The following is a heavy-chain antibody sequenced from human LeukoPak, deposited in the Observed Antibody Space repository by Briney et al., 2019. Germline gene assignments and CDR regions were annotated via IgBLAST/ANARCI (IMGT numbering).Heavy chain of an antibody. D-gene: IGHD3-22*01. Sequence: GGSLRLSCAASGFTFDDYAMHWVRQAPGKGLEWVSGISWNSGSIGYADSVKGRFTISRDNAKNSLYLQMNSLRAEDTALYYCAKANYYDSGGTNFDYWGQGTLVTVSS. CDR3: AKANYYDSGGTNFDY. CDR1: GFTFDDYA. CDR2: ISWNSGSI. J-gene: IGHJ4*02. V-gene: IGHV3-9*01.